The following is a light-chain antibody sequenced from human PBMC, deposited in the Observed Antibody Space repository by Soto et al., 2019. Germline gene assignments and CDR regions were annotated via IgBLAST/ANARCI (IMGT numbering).Light chain of an antibody. V-gene: IGKV3-11*01. CDR2: DAS. CDR1: QSVSSY. J-gene: IGKJ2*01. CDR3: QQRSNWPLSYT. Sequence: EIVLTQSPATLSLSPGERATLSCWASQSVSSYLAWYQQKPGQAPRLLIYDASNRATGIPARFSGSGSGTDLTLTISSLEPEDFAVYYCQQRSNWPLSYTFGQGTKLEIK.